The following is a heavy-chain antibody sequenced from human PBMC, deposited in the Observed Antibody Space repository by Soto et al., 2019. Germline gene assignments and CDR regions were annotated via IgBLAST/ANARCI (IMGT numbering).Heavy chain of an antibody. CDR3: ARHTRLAAADLYYYYYYMDV. CDR2: IYYSGST. J-gene: IGHJ6*03. D-gene: IGHD6-13*01. CDR1: GGSISSYY. Sequence: PSETLSLTCTVSGGSISSYYWSWIRQPPGKGLEWIGSIYYSGSTNYNPSLKSRVTISVDTSKNQFSLKLSSVTAADTAVYYCARHTRLAAADLYYYYYYMDVWGKGTTVTVSS. V-gene: IGHV4-59*08.